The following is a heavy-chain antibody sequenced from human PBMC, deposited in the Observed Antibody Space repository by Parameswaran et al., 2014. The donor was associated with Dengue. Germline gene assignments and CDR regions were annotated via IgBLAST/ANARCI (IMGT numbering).Heavy chain of an antibody. Sequence: WVRQAPGQGLEWMGWINTNTGNPTYAQGFTGRFVFSLDTSVSTAYLQISSLKAEDTAVYYCARDQELRFLEWLLPNGMDVWGQGTTVTVSS. J-gene: IGHJ6*02. V-gene: IGHV7-4-1*02. D-gene: IGHD3-3*01. CDR2: INTNTGNP. CDR3: ARDQELRFLEWLLPNGMDV.